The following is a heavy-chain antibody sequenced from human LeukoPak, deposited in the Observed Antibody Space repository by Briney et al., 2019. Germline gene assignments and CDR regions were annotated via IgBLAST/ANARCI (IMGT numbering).Heavy chain of an antibody. D-gene: IGHD2-15*01. CDR1: GFTFSSYS. CDR2: ISRSSSYI. CDR3: ASDVVVVVAPTMGGDSPGY. V-gene: IGHV3-21*01. J-gene: IGHJ4*02. Sequence: SGGSLRLSCAASGFTFSSYSMNWVRQAPGKGLEWVSSISRSSSYIYYADSVKGRFTISRDNAMNSLYLQMNSLRAEDTAVYYCASDVVVVVAPTMGGDSPGYWGQGTLVTVS.